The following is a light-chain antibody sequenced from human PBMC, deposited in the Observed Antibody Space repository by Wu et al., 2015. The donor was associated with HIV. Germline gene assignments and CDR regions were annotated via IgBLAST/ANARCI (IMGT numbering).Light chain of an antibody. CDR1: QSVRNR. J-gene: IGKJ5*01. V-gene: IGKV3-11*01. CDR3: QQRGDRPPT. CDR2: NAS. Sequence: EIVLTQTPGTLSLSPGDRATLSCRASQSVRNRLAWYQQRPGQPPRLLIFNASLRATGILDRFSGSGSGTDFILTISSLEPEDSAVYYCQQRGDRPPTFGQGTRLEIK.